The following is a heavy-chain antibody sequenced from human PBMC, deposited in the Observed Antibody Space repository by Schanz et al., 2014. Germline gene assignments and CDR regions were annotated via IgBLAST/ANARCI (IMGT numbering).Heavy chain of an antibody. V-gene: IGHV3-48*01. CDR2: ITYNGGTI. D-gene: IGHD1-1*01. J-gene: IGHJ4*02. Sequence: EVQLVESGGGLVKPGGSLRLSCAASGFTFSSHSFNWVRQAPGKGLEWISYITYNGGTIYYADSVKGRFTISRDNAKNSLYLEMNSLRAEDTALYYCARDRRNADLDYWGQGTLVTVSS. CDR3: ARDRRNADLDY. CDR1: GFTFSSHS.